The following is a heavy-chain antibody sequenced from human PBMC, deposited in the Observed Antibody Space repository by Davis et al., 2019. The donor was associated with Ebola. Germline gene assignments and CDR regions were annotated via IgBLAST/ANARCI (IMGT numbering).Heavy chain of an antibody. CDR2: IYPGDSDT. Sequence: KVSCKASGYTFTNSWIGWVRQMPGKGLQWMGIIYPGDSDTRYSPSFQGQVTISADKSISTAYLQWSSLKASDTAMYYCARGTSLARNFDYWGQGTLVTVSS. CDR3: ARGTSLARNFDY. J-gene: IGHJ4*02. CDR1: GYTFTNSW. D-gene: IGHD3-3*02. V-gene: IGHV5-51*01.